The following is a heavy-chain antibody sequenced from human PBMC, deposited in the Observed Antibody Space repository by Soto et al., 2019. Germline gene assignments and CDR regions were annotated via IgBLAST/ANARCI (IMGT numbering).Heavy chain of an antibody. CDR1: GGSFSGYY. D-gene: IGHD5-18*01. Sequence: ASETLSLTCAVYGGSFSGYYWSWIRQPPGKGLEWIGEINHSGSTNYNPSLKSRVTISVDTSKNQFSLKLSSVTAADTAVNYCARAGYSYRYVWRFYGMDVWGQGTTVTVSS. CDR2: INHSGST. CDR3: ARAGYSYRYVWRFYGMDV. V-gene: IGHV4-34*01. J-gene: IGHJ6*02.